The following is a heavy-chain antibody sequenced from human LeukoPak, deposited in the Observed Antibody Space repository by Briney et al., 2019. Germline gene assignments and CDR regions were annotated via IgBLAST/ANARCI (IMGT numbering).Heavy chain of an antibody. CDR3: ARDFQPRYCSSSSCSPA. J-gene: IGHJ6*02. CDR2: IKQDGSEK. D-gene: IGHD2-2*01. CDR1: GFTFSNYW. V-gene: IGHV3-7*03. Sequence: PGGSLRLSCAASGFTFSNYWMTWVRQAPGKGLEWVANIKQDGSEKYYVDSARGRFTISRDNAKSSLYLQMSSLRPEDTATYYCARDFQPRYCSSSSCSPAWGQGTTVTVSS.